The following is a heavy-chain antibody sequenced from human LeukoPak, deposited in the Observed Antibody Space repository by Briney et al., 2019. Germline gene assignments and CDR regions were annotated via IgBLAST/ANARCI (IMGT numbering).Heavy chain of an antibody. J-gene: IGHJ4*02. CDR3: AKASEYDFWSGYPTPALYD. V-gene: IGHV3-23*01. CDR2: ISGSGGST. CDR1: GFTFSSYA. D-gene: IGHD3-3*01. Sequence: GGSLRLSCAASGFTFSSYAMSWVRQAPAKGLERVSAISGSGGSTYYADSVKGRFTISRDNSKNTLYLQMNSLRAEDTAVYYCAKASEYDFWSGYPTPALYDWGQGTLVTVSS.